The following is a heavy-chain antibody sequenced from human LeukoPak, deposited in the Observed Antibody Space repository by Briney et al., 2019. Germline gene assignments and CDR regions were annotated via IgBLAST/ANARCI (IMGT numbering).Heavy chain of an antibody. CDR1: GFTFSSYG. V-gene: IGHV3-30*18. J-gene: IGHJ4*02. Sequence: GRSLRLSCAASGFTFSSYGMHWVRQAPGKGLEWVAVISYDGSNKYYADSVKGRFTISRDNSKNTLYLQMNSLRAEDTAVYYCAKDVRYFDWLLPDYWGRGTLVTVSS. D-gene: IGHD3-9*01. CDR3: AKDVRYFDWLLPDY. CDR2: ISYDGSNK.